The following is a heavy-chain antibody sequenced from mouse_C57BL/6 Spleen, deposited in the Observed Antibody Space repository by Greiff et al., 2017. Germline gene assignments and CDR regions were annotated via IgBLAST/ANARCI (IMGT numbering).Heavy chain of an antibody. V-gene: IGHV1-76*01. CDR3: ARATVVAKGYFDV. D-gene: IGHD1-1*01. J-gene: IGHJ1*03. CDR2: IYPGSGNT. Sequence: QVQLQQSGAELVRPGASVKLSCKASGYTFTDYYINWVKQRPGQGLEWIARIYPGSGNTYYNEKFKGKATLTAEKSSSTAYMQLSSLTSEDSDVYFCARATVVAKGYFDVWGTGTTVTVSS. CDR1: GYTFTDYY.